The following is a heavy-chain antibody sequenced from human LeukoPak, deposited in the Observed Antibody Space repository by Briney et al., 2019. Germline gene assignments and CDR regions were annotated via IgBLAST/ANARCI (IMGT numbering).Heavy chain of an antibody. CDR2: LTPSFGAP. CDR1: GGTFSAHS. D-gene: IGHD3-3*01. V-gene: IGHV1-69*05. Sequence: SVKVSCKASGGTFSAHSISWVRQAPGQGLEWMGGLTPSFGAPDYAQKFQGRVTITTDESATTTDMELNSLTSEDTAVYYCARHLWSGPHYFDYWGQGTLITVSS. J-gene: IGHJ4*02. CDR3: ARHLWSGPHYFDY.